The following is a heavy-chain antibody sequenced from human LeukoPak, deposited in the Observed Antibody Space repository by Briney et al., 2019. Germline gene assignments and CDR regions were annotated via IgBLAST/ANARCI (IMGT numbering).Heavy chain of an antibody. Sequence: ASVKVSCKASGYTFTSYYMHWVRQAPGQGLEWMGIINPSGGSTSYAQKFRGRITMTRDTSTSTVYMELSSLRSEDTAVYYCARGTSSWYCDYWGQGTLVTVSS. CDR3: ARGTSSWYCDY. J-gene: IGHJ4*02. V-gene: IGHV1-46*01. CDR1: GYTFTSYY. D-gene: IGHD6-13*01. CDR2: INPSGGST.